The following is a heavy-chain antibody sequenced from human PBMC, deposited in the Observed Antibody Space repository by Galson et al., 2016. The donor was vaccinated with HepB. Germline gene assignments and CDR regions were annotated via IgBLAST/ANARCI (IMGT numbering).Heavy chain of an antibody. V-gene: IGHV3-9*01. Sequence: SLRLSCAASGFIFDDHAMHWFRQPPGKGLEWVSSISWNSFNIAYADSVKGRFTISRDNAKNSLYLQMNRLRPEDTAFYYCARDQSGDCSTTKCWGPDYWGQGTLVTVSS. CDR3: ARDQSGDCSTTKCWGPDY. J-gene: IGHJ4*02. D-gene: IGHD2-2*01. CDR2: ISWNSFNI. CDR1: GFIFDDHA.